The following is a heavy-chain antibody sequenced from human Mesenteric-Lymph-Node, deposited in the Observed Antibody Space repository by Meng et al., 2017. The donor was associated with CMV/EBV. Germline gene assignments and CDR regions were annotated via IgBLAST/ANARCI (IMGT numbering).Heavy chain of an antibody. V-gene: IGHV3-20*04. Sequence: GESLKISCAASGFTFDDYGMSWVRQAPGKGLEWVSSINWNGGSTGYADSVKGRCTISRDNSKNTLYVQMNSLRAEDTAVYYCAKEAGFDYWGQGTLVTVSS. J-gene: IGHJ4*02. CDR1: GFTFDDYG. CDR2: INWNGGST. CDR3: AKEAGFDY. D-gene: IGHD6-19*01.